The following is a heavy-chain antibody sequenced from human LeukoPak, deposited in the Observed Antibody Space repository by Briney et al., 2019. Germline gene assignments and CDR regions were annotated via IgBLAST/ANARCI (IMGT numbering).Heavy chain of an antibody. CDR1: GFTFSSYW. CDR2: IKQDGSEK. J-gene: IGHJ4*02. D-gene: IGHD3-3*01. V-gene: IGHV3-7*01. Sequence: GGSLRLSCAASGFTFSSYWMSWVRQAPGKGLEWVANIKQDGSEKYYVDSVKGRFTISGDNAKNSLYLQMNSLRAEDTAVYYCASTSSFWSAYTYYFDYWGQGTLVTVSS. CDR3: ASTSSFWSAYTYYFDY.